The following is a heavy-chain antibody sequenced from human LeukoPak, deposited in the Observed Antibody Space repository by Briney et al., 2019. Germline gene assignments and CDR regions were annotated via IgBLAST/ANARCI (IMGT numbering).Heavy chain of an antibody. CDR3: AKGPAKGSPYYFDY. D-gene: IGHD4/OR15-4a*01. CDR1: GFTFSSYA. J-gene: IGHJ4*02. V-gene: IGHV3-23*01. Sequence: GGSLRLSCAASGFTFSSYAMSWVRQAPGKGLEWFSGISGGGANTYSADSVKGRFTISRDNSKNTLYLQMNSLGAEDTAVYYCAKGPAKGSPYYFDYWGQGTLVTVSS. CDR2: ISGGGANT.